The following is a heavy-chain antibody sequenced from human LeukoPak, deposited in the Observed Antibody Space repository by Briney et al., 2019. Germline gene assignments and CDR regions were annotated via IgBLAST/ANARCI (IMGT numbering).Heavy chain of an antibody. Sequence: PGGSLRLSCAASGFTLNNAWMSWVRQAPGKGLEWLGHIKRETDGGTIDYAAPVKGRFTISRDDSRNTLYLQMDSLKIEDTAVYYCTTDRYYDNSELQFQHWGQGTLVTVSS. CDR2: IKRETDGGTI. CDR3: TTDRYYDNSELQFQH. V-gene: IGHV3-15*01. D-gene: IGHD3-22*01. CDR1: GFTLNNAW. J-gene: IGHJ1*01.